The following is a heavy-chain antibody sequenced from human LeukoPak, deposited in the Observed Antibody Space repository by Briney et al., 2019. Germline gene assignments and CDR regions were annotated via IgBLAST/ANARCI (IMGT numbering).Heavy chain of an antibody. Sequence: GGSLRLSCAASGFTFSSYEMNWVRQAPGKGLEWVSYVSSSGSTIYYADSVKGRFTIPRDNAKNSLYLQMNSLRAEDTAVYYCARDAYGDYRAYYFDYWGQGTLVTVSS. V-gene: IGHV3-48*03. D-gene: IGHD4-17*01. CDR3: ARDAYGDYRAYYFDY. CDR1: GFTFSSYE. J-gene: IGHJ4*02. CDR2: VSSSGSTI.